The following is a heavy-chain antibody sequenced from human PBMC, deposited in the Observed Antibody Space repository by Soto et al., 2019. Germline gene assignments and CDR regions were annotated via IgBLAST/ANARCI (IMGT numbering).Heavy chain of an antibody. V-gene: IGHV3-33*08. CDR2: IWYDGSNK. Sequence: GGSLRLSCAASGFTFSSYSMHWVRQAPGKGLEWVAVIWYDGSNKYYADSVKGRFTISRDNSKNTLYLQMNSLRAEDTAVYYCARDRLGGRAAIMGPGYYYYGMDVWGQGTTVTVSS. D-gene: IGHD6-25*01. CDR1: GFTFSSYS. J-gene: IGHJ6*02. CDR3: ARDRLGGRAAIMGPGYYYYGMDV.